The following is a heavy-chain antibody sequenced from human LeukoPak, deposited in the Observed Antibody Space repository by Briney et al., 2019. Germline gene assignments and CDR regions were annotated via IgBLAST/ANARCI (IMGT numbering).Heavy chain of an antibody. J-gene: IGHJ3*02. CDR3: AKEDYYDSRGAFDI. Sequence: GGSLRPSCAASGFTFSSYAMSWVRQAPGKGLEWVSAISGSGGSTYYAESVKGRFTISRDNSKNPHYLQMNSLRAEDTAVYYCAKEDYYDSRGAFDIWGQGTMVTVSS. CDR2: ISGSGGST. V-gene: IGHV3-23*01. CDR1: GFTFSSYA. D-gene: IGHD3-22*01.